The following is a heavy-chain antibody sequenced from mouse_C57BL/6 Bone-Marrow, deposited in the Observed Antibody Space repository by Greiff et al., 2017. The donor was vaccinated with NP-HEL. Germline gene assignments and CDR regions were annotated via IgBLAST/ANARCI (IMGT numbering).Heavy chain of an antibody. CDR2: IDPSDSYT. D-gene: IGHD2-4*01. Sequence: VQLQQPGAELVKPGASVKLSCKASGYTFTSYWMQWVKQRPGQGIEWIGEIDPSDSYTNYNQKFKGKATLTVDTSSSTAYMQLSSLTSEDSAVYYCARSGDYDDYAMDYWGQGTSVTVSS. CDR3: ARSGDYDDYAMDY. V-gene: IGHV1-50*01. CDR1: GYTFTSYW. J-gene: IGHJ4*01.